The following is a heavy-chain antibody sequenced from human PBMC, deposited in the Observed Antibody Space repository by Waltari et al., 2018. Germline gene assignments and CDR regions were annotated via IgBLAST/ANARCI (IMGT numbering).Heavy chain of an antibody. J-gene: IGHJ4*02. CDR1: GGSISSGSYY. Sequence: QVQLQESGPGLVKPSQTLSLTCTVSGGSISSGSYYWSWIRQPAGKGLEWIGRIYTSGSTNYNPPLKSRVTISVDTSKNQFSLKLSSVTAADTAVYYCAGSNNWGQGTLVTVSS. CDR3: AGSNN. V-gene: IGHV4-61*02. CDR2: IYTSGST.